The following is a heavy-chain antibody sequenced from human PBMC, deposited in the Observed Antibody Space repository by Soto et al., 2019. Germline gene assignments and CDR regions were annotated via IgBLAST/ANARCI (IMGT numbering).Heavy chain of an antibody. CDR1: GFTISECS. CDR3: ARDDDSAMALNFDY. D-gene: IGHD5-18*01. J-gene: IGHJ4*02. CDR2: IDSSSSNK. V-gene: IGHV3-48*02. Sequence: PGGSLRLSCEASGFTISECSMNWVRQAPGKGLEWVSYIDSSSSNKHYADSVKGRFTISRDNAKNALYLQMSSLRDEDTAVYYCARDDDSAMALNFDYWGQGTPVTVAS.